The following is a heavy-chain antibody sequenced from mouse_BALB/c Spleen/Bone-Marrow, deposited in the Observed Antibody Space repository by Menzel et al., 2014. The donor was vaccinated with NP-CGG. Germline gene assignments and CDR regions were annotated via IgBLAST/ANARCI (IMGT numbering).Heavy chain of an antibody. J-gene: IGHJ2*01. Sequence: EVKLQESGGDLAKPGGSLKLSCAASGFTFSSYGMSWVRQTPDKRLEWVATISSGGSYTYYPDSVKGRFTISRDNAKNTLYLQMSSLKSEDTAMYYCARPTTVVATGGSFDYWGQGTTLTVSS. V-gene: IGHV5-6*01. CDR2: ISSGGSYT. D-gene: IGHD1-1*01. CDR3: ARPTTVVATGGSFDY. CDR1: GFTFSSYG.